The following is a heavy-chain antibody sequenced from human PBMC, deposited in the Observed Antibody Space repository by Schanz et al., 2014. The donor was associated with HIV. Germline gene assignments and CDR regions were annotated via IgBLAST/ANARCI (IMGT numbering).Heavy chain of an antibody. Sequence: QVQLVQSGAEVKKPGSSVKVSCKASEGTLSSNAISWVRQAPGQGLEWMGGIIPSFDTTNYAQTFQGRVTITADKSTSTAYMELSSLRSDDTAVYYCAKTAVAAAGPDSYYYYDMDVWGQGTTVTVSS. CDR3: AKTAVAAAGPDSYYYYDMDV. V-gene: IGHV1-69*06. CDR1: EGTLSSNA. J-gene: IGHJ6*01. D-gene: IGHD6-13*01. CDR2: IIPSFDTT.